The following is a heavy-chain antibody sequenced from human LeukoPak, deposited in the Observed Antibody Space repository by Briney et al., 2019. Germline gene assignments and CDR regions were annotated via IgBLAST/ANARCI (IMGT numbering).Heavy chain of an antibody. Sequence: ASVKVSCKASGYTFTSYGISWVRRAPGQGLEWMGWISAYTGNTNYAQKLQGRVTMTTDTSTSTAYMELRSLSSDDTAVYYCARIIASLGQSLGVDVWGKGTTVTVPS. CDR2: ISAYTGNT. J-gene: IGHJ6*04. V-gene: IGHV1-18*01. CDR3: ARIIASLGQSLGVDV. CDR1: GYTFTSYG. D-gene: IGHD3-16*01.